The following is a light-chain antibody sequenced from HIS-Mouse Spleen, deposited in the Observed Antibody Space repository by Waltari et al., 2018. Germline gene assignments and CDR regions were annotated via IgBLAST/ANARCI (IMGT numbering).Light chain of an antibody. Sequence: AIQLTQSPSSLSASGGDRVTITCRASQGISSALAWYQQKPGKAPKLLIYDASRLESGVPSRFSGSGSGTAFTLTISSLQPEDFATYYCQQFNSYPYSTFGGGTKVEIK. CDR3: QQFNSYPYST. J-gene: IGKJ4*01. CDR1: QGISSA. CDR2: DAS. V-gene: IGKV1-13*02.